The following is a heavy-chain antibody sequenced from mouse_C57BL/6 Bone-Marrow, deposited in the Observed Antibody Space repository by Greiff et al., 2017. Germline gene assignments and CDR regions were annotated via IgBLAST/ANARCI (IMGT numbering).Heavy chain of an antibody. Sequence: QVQLQQPGTELVKPGASVKLSCKASGYNFTSYWMHWVKQRPGQGLEWIGNINPSNGGTNYNEKFKSKATLTVDKSSSTAYMQLSILTSEDSAVYYCARESYYGSRGYFDVWGTGTTVTVSA. CDR2: INPSNGGT. D-gene: IGHD1-1*01. V-gene: IGHV1-53*01. CDR1: GYNFTSYW. CDR3: ARESYYGSRGYFDV. J-gene: IGHJ1*03.